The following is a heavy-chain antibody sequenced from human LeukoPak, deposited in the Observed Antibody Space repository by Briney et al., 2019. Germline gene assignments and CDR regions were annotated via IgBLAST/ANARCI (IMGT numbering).Heavy chain of an antibody. Sequence: ASVKVSCKASGYTSTSYDINWVRQATGQGLEWMGWMNPNSGNTGYAQKFQGRVTITRNTSISTAYMELSSLRSEDTAVYYCARVGWFGERTYYYYMDVWGKGTTVTVSS. CDR1: GYTSTSYD. CDR2: MNPNSGNT. J-gene: IGHJ6*03. D-gene: IGHD3-10*01. V-gene: IGHV1-8*03. CDR3: ARVGWFGERTYYYYMDV.